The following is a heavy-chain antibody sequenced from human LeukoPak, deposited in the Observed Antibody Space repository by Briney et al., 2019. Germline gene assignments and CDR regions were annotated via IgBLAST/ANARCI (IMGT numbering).Heavy chain of an antibody. Sequence: GASVKVSCKASGYTFTSYYMHWVRQAPGQGLEWMGIINPSGGSTSYAQKFQGRVTMTRNTSISTAYMELSSLRSEDTAVYYCARGRTQGATDFDYWGQGTLVTVSS. D-gene: IGHD1-26*01. CDR2: INPSGGST. CDR1: GYTFTSYY. CDR3: ARGRTQGATDFDY. J-gene: IGHJ4*02. V-gene: IGHV1-46*01.